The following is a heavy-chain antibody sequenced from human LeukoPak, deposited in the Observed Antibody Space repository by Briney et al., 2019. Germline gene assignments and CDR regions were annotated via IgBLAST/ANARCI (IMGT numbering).Heavy chain of an antibody. CDR2: ISYDGSNK. Sequence: PGRSLRLSCAASGLTFSSYGMHWVRQAPGKGLEWVAVISYDGSNKYYADSVKGRFTISRDNSKNTLYLQMNSLRAEDTAVYYCAHPAGSGYSLSQTDYYYGMDVWGQGTTVTVSS. CDR3: AHPAGSGYSLSQTDYYYGMDV. J-gene: IGHJ6*02. V-gene: IGHV3-30*03. D-gene: IGHD5-18*01. CDR1: GLTFSSYG.